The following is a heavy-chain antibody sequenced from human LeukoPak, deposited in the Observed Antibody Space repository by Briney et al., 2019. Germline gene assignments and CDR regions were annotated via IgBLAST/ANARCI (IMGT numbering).Heavy chain of an antibody. V-gene: IGHV1-69*05. D-gene: IGHD3-10*02. J-gene: IGHJ3*02. CDR1: GGTFSSYA. CDR3: ARGVRGPDAFDI. Sequence: TVKVSCKASGGTFSSYAISWVRQAPGRGLEWMGGIIPIFGTANYAQKFQGRVTITTDESTSTAYMELSSLRSEDTAVYYCARGVRGPDAFDIWGQGTMVTVSS. CDR2: IIPIFGTA.